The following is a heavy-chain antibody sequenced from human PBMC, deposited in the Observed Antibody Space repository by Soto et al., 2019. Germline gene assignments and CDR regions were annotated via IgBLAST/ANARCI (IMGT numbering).Heavy chain of an antibody. CDR2: ISAYNGNT. Sequence: QVQLVQSGAEVKKPGASVKVSCKASGYTFTSYGISCVRQAPGQGLEWMGWISAYNGNTNYAQKLQGRVTTTTDTSTSTAYMELRSLRSDDTAVYYCARAGKQWLASYVLVYWAQGTLVTVSS. V-gene: IGHV1-18*01. CDR1: GYTFTSYG. CDR3: ARAGKQWLASYVLVY. D-gene: IGHD6-19*01. J-gene: IGHJ4*02.